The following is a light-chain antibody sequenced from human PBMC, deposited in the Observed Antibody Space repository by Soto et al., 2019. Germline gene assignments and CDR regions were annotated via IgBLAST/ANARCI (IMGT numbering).Light chain of an antibody. V-gene: IGKV3-11*01. CDR1: RSLYIY. Sequence: EIVLTQSPATLSLSPGERATLSCRASRSLYIYLAWFQQKPGQAPRLLIYDASKRATGIPARFSGSGSGTAFTPTISSLEPEDFAVYYCQQRSSWPRTFGQGTSLEIK. CDR3: QQRSSWPRT. J-gene: IGKJ2*01. CDR2: DAS.